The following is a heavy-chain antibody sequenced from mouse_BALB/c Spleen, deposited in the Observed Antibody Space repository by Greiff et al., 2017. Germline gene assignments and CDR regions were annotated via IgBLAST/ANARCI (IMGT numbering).Heavy chain of an antibody. V-gene: IGHV1S137*01. Sequence: VQLQQSGAELVRPGVSVKISCKGSGYTFTDYAMHWVKQSHAKSLEWIGVISTYYGDASYNQKFKGKATMTVDKSSSTAYMELARLTSEDSAIYYCARGRGNSLFDYWGQGTTLTVSS. D-gene: IGHD2-1*01. CDR2: ISTYYGDA. CDR3: ARGRGNSLFDY. CDR1: GYTFTDYA. J-gene: IGHJ2*01.